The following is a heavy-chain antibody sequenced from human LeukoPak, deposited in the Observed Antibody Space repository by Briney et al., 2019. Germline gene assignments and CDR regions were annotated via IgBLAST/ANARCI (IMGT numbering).Heavy chain of an antibody. J-gene: IGHJ3*02. CDR3: ARGSYDILTGHSDAFDI. V-gene: IGHV3-13*01. CDR2: IGTAGDT. Sequence: GGSLRLSCAASGFTFSSYDMHWVRQATGKGLGWVSAIGTAGDTYYPGSVKGRFTISRENAKNSLYLQMNSLRAGDTAVYYCARGSYDILTGHSDAFDIWGQGTMVTVSS. D-gene: IGHD3-9*01. CDR1: GFTFSSYD.